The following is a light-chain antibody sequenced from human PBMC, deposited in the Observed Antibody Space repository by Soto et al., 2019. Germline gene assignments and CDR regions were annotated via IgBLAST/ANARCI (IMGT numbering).Light chain of an antibody. V-gene: IGKV3-20*01. CDR1: QSVSSNY. Sequence: EIVLTQSPGTLSLSPGDRATLSCRASQSVSSNYLAWYQQKPGQAPRLLIYVASIRATGIPDRFRGSGSGADFTLTIRRLEPEDFAVYYCQQYGSSPRTFGQGTKVEIK. CDR3: QQYGSSPRT. J-gene: IGKJ1*01. CDR2: VAS.